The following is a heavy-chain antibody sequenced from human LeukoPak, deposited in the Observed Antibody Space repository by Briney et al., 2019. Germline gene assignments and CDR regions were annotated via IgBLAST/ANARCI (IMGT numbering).Heavy chain of an antibody. CDR1: GFTFSSYS. D-gene: IGHD5-12*01. V-gene: IGHV3-23*01. CDR3: AKDRPTWPIDY. Sequence: GGSLRLSCAASGFTFSSYSMSWVRQAPGKGLGWVSSISSSGGNTYYADSEKGRFTISRDNSKNTLYLQMNSLRAEDTAVYYCAKDRPTWPIDYWGQGTLVTVSS. J-gene: IGHJ4*02. CDR2: ISSSGGNT.